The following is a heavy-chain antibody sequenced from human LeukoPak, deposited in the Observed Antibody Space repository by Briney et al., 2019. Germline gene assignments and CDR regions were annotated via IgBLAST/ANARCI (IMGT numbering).Heavy chain of an antibody. V-gene: IGHV3-30*03. Sequence: GRSLRLSCAASGFTFSSYGMHWVRQAPGKGLEWVAVISYDGSNKYYADSVKGRFTISRDNSKNTLYLQMNSLRAEDTAVYYCARTTFFYFDYWGQGTLVTVSS. CDR3: ARTTFFYFDY. J-gene: IGHJ4*02. CDR2: ISYDGSNK. CDR1: GFTFSSYG. D-gene: IGHD1-1*01.